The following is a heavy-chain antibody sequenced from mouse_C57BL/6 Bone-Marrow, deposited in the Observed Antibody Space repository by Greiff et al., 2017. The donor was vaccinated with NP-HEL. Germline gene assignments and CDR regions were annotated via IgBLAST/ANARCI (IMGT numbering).Heavy chain of an antibody. CDR1: GYTFTSYW. Sequence: QVQLQQPGAELVKPGASVKLSCKASGYTFTSYWMQWVKQRPGQGLEWIGEIDPSDSYTNYNQKFKGKATLTVDTSSSTAYMQLSSLTSEDSAVYYCARRLGHYYGSSYVGWYFDVWGTGTTVTVSS. CDR2: IDPSDSYT. J-gene: IGHJ1*03. D-gene: IGHD1-1*01. V-gene: IGHV1-50*01. CDR3: ARRLGHYYGSSYVGWYFDV.